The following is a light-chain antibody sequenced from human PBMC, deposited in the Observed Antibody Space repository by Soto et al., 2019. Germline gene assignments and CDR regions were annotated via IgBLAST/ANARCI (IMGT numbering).Light chain of an antibody. V-gene: IGLV2-14*01. Sequence: QSALTQPASVSGSPGQSITISCTGTSSDVGGYNYVSWYQQYPGKAPKLMIYDVSNRPSGVSNRFSGSKSGNTASLTISGLQAHDEADYYCSSYTSSSPYVFGTGTKLTVL. CDR2: DVS. CDR3: SSYTSSSPYV. J-gene: IGLJ1*01. CDR1: SSDVGGYNY.